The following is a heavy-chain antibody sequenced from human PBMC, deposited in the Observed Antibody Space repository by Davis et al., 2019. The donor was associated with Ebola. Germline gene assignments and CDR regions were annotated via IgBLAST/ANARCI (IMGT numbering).Heavy chain of an antibody. D-gene: IGHD1-1*01. CDR3: AKLELKDY. J-gene: IGHJ4*02. CDR1: GFTVSSYY. CDR2: ISSGGGAP. Sequence: GGSLRLSCAASGFTVSSYYMSWVRQAPGKGLEWVSDISSGGGAPYYADSVKGRFTTFRDNSKNTLYLQMNSLRAEDTAVYYCAKLELKDYWGQGTLVTVSS. V-gene: IGHV3-23*01.